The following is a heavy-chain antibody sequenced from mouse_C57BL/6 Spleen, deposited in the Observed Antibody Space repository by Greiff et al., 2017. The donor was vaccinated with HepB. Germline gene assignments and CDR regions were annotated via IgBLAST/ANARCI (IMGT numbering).Heavy chain of an antibody. Sequence: VQLQQSGAELVKPGASVKLSCKASGYTFTSYWMHWVKQRPGQGLEWIGMIHPNSGSTNYNEKFKSKATLTVDKSSSTAYLQLSSLTSEDSAVYYCDKKREYDYYAMDYWGQGTSVTVSS. D-gene: IGHD5-2*01. CDR3: DKKREYDYYAMDY. V-gene: IGHV1-64*01. CDR1: GYTFTSYW. J-gene: IGHJ4*01. CDR2: IHPNSGST.